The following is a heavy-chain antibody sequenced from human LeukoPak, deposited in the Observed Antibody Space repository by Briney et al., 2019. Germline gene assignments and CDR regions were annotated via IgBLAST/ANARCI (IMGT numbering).Heavy chain of an antibody. CDR2: IYYSGST. D-gene: IGHD2-15*01. V-gene: IGHV4-39*01. J-gene: IGHJ4*02. CDR3: ARRCSGGSCYSESEKDY. Sequence: SETLSLTCTVSGGSISSSSYYWGWIRQPPGKGLEWIGSIYYSGSTYYNPSLKSRVTISVDTSKNQFSLKLSSVPAADTAVYYCARRCSGGSCYSESEKDYWGQGTLVTVSS. CDR1: GGSISSSSYY.